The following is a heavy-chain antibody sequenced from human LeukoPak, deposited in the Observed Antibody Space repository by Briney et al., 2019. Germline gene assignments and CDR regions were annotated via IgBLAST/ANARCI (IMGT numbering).Heavy chain of an antibody. CDR1: GGSISSYD. Sequence: SETLSLTCTASGGSISSYDWSWIRQPPGKGLEWIGYIYYSGSTNYNPSLKSRVTISVDTSKNQFSLKLSSVTAADTAVYYCARARCSGGSCHFDYWGQGTLVTVSS. CDR2: IYYSGST. V-gene: IGHV4-59*01. CDR3: ARARCSGGSCHFDY. J-gene: IGHJ4*02. D-gene: IGHD2-15*01.